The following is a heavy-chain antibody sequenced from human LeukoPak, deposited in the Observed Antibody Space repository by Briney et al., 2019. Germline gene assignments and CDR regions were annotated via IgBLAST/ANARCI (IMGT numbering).Heavy chain of an antibody. CDR3: ARGLMEEYMDV. J-gene: IGHJ6*03. CDR2: INHSGST. Sequence: PSETLSLTCAVYGGSFSGYYWSWIRQPPGKGLEWIGEINHSGSTNYNPSLKSRVTISVDTSKNQFSLKLSSVTAADTAVYYCARGLMEEYMDVWGKGTTVTVSS. D-gene: IGHD3-3*01. V-gene: IGHV4-34*01. CDR1: GGSFSGYY.